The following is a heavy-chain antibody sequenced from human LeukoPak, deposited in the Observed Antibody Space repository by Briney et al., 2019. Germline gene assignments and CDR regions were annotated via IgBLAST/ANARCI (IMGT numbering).Heavy chain of an antibody. J-gene: IGHJ4*02. Sequence: PGGSLRLSCAASGFTFSSFAMSWVRQAPGKGLEWVSTISGSGGSTYYADSVKGRFTISRDNAKNSLYLQMSSLRAEDTAVYYCARDYYYGSGSYPDYWGQGTLVTVSS. D-gene: IGHD3-10*01. V-gene: IGHV3-23*01. CDR1: GFTFSSFA. CDR2: ISGSGGST. CDR3: ARDYYYGSGSYPDY.